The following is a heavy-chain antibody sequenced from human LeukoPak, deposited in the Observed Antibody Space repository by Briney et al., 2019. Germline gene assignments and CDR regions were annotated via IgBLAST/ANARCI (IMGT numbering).Heavy chain of an antibody. J-gene: IGHJ3*02. Sequence: SETLSLTRTVSGGSISSGSYYWSWIRQPAGKGLEWIGRIYTSGSTNYNPSLKSRVTISVDTSKNQFSLKLSSVTAADTAVYYCARGGYYDSSGYYSSDAFDIWGQGTMVTVSS. CDR3: ARGGYYDSSGYYSSDAFDI. CDR2: IYTSGST. D-gene: IGHD3-22*01. CDR1: GGSISSGSYY. V-gene: IGHV4-61*02.